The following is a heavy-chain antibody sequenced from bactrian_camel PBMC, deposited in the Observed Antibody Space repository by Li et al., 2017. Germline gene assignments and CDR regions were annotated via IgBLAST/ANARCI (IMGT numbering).Heavy chain of an antibody. CDR3: AAGWGEYIWTMILPNTYRI. Sequence: VQLVESGGGSVVAGGSLRLSCAASGFPYNNASLAWFRQAPGQEREGLASVSKGGISTYYSNSVKGRFTISQDKNMVYLQMNSLKPEDTGMYYCAAGWGEYIWTMILPNTYRIWGQGTQVTVS. CDR2: VSKGGIST. D-gene: IGHD4*01. J-gene: IGHJ4*01. CDR1: GFPYNNAS. V-gene: IGHV3S31*01.